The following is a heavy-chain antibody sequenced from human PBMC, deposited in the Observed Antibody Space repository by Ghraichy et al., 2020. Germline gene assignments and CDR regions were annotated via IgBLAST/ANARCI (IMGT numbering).Heavy chain of an antibody. J-gene: IGHJ4*02. CDR3: ARSGGVVYY. V-gene: IGHV3-74*01. CDR1: GFTFSTYW. Sequence: GGSLRLSCAASGFTFSTYWMHWVRQAPGKGLVWVSHINSDGTTTNYADSVKGRFTISRDNAKNTLYLQMNSLRVDDTAVYYCARSGGVVYYWGQGTLVTVSS. D-gene: IGHD2-8*02. CDR2: INSDGTTT.